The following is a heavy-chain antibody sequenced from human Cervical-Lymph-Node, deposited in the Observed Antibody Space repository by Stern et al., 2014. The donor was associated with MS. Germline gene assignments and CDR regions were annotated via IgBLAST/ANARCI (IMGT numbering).Heavy chain of an antibody. CDR1: GFTFSSYA. CDR2: IPYDGTDK. J-gene: IGHJ6*02. CDR3: ARRQLWQQYYGMDV. D-gene: IGHD5-18*01. Sequence: VQLVESGGGVVQPGRSLRLSCAASGFTFSSYAMHWVRQAPGKGLEWVAFIPYDGTDKYYADSVKGRFPISRENSKNMVYLQMNSLRAEDTAVWYCARRQLWQQYYGMDVWGQGTMVTVSS. V-gene: IGHV3-30*04.